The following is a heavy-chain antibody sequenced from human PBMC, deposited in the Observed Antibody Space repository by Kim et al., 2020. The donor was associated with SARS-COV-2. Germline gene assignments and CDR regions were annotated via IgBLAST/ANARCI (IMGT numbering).Heavy chain of an antibody. Sequence: SETLSLTCTVSGGSISSSSYYWGWIRQPPGKGLEWIGSIYYSGSTYYNSSLKSRVTISVDTSKNQFSLKLSSVTAADTAVYYCARRAAFDIWGQGTMVTVSS. CDR2: IYYSGST. CDR1: GGSISSSSYY. CDR3: ARRAAFDI. V-gene: IGHV4-39*01. J-gene: IGHJ3*02.